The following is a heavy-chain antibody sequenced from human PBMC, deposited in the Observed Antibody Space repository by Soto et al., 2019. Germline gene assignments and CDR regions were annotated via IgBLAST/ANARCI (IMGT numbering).Heavy chain of an antibody. D-gene: IGHD4-4*01. J-gene: IGHJ5*02. Sequence: SETLSLTCTVSGGSISSYYWSWIRQPPGKGLEWIGYIYYSGSTNYNPSLKSRVTISVDTSKNQFSLKLSSVTAADTAVYYCARFAVTTRVNWFDPWGRGTLVTVSS. CDR2: IYYSGST. CDR3: ARFAVTTRVNWFDP. CDR1: GGSISSYY. V-gene: IGHV4-59*01.